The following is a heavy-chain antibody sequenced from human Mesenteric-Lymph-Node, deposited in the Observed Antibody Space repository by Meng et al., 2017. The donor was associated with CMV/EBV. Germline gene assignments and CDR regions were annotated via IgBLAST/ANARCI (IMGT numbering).Heavy chain of an antibody. J-gene: IGHJ6*02. Sequence: SVKVSCKASRGTFNNYAISWVRQAPGQGLEWMGGIIAIPGTANYAQKFQGRVTINADTSTSTAYMELSSLRSEDTAVYYCARGTDCSSDTCYTAYYYYYGMHVWGQGTTVTVSS. CDR3: ARGTDCSSDTCYTAYYYYYGMHV. V-gene: IGHV1-69*10. D-gene: IGHD2-2*02. CDR1: RGTFNNYA. CDR2: IIAIPGTA.